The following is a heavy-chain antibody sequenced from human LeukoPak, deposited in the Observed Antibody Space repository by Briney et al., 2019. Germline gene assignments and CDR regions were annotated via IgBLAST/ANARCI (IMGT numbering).Heavy chain of an antibody. CDR1: GGSFSGYY. Sequence: SETLSLTCAVYGGSFSGYYRSWIRQPPGKGLEWIGEINHSGSTNYNPSLKSRVTISVDTSKNQFSLKLSSVTAADTAVYYCARAWVFLNWFDPWGQGTLVTVSS. J-gene: IGHJ5*02. D-gene: IGHD2-21*01. CDR3: ARAWVFLNWFDP. CDR2: INHSGST. V-gene: IGHV4-34*01.